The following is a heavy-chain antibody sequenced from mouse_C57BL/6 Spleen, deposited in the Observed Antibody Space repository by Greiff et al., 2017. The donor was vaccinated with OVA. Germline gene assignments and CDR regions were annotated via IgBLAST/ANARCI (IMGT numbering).Heavy chain of an antibody. J-gene: IGHJ2*01. Sequence: QVQLQQPGAELVKPGASVKLSCKASGYTFTSYWMQWVKQRPGQGLEWIGEIDPSDSYTNYNQKFKGKATLTVDTSSSTAYMQLRSLTSEDSAVYYCARGGLRPYLDYWGQGTTLTVSS. CDR3: ARGGLRPYLDY. CDR2: IDPSDSYT. V-gene: IGHV1-50*01. D-gene: IGHD3-2*02. CDR1: GYTFTSYW.